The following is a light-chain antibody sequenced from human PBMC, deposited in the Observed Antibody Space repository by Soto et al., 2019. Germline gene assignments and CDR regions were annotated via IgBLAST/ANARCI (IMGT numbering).Light chain of an antibody. Sequence: QSALTQPASVSGSPGQSITISCTGNSSDVGGYNYVSWYQQHPGKVPKLIIYEVSNRPPGVSNRFSGSKSGNTASLTISGLQAEDEADYYCSSYTTSSTLLFGGGTKLTVL. J-gene: IGLJ2*01. CDR3: SSYTTSSTLL. V-gene: IGLV2-14*01. CDR2: EVS. CDR1: SSDVGGYNY.